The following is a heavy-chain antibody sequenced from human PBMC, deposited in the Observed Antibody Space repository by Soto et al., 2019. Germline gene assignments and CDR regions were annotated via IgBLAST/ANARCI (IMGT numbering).Heavy chain of an antibody. CDR3: TTDTYRTIVTVRFEY. V-gene: IGHV3-15*07. D-gene: IGHD2-2*01. CDR2: IKSNTDGGTT. Sequence: PGGSLRFSCAASGFTFANAWINWVRQAPGKGLEWVGRIKSNTDGGTTDFAEPVNGRFALSRDDSNNMVYLQMNSLKIEDTAVYFCTTDTYRTIVTVRFEYWGHGTLVTVSS. J-gene: IGHJ4*01. CDR1: GFTFANAW.